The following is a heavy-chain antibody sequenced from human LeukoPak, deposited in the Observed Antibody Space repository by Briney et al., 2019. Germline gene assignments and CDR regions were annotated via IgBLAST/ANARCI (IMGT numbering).Heavy chain of an antibody. CDR1: GFTVSSNY. CDR2: IYSGGGT. D-gene: IGHD3-22*01. CDR3: AREPTYYYDSSGYYPYFDY. V-gene: IGHV3-53*01. J-gene: IGHJ4*02. Sequence: GGSLRLSCAASGFTVSSNYMGWVRQAPGKGLSCVSVIYSGGGTYYADSVRGRFTISRDNAKNSLYLQMNSLRAEDTAVYYCAREPTYYYDSSGYYPYFDYWGQGTLVTVSS.